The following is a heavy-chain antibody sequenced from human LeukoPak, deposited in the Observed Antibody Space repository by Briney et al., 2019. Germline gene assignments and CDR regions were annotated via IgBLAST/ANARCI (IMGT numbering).Heavy chain of an antibody. CDR2: ISSSSSYI. V-gene: IGHV3-21*01. CDR3: ARDMSNCGGDCYHFGY. J-gene: IGHJ4*02. D-gene: IGHD2-21*02. Sequence: GGSLRLSCAAPGFTFSSYSMNWVRQAPGKGLEWVSSISSSSSYIYYADSVKGRFTISRDNAKNSLYLQMNSLRAEDTAVYYCARDMSNCGGDCYHFGYWGQGTLVTVSS. CDR1: GFTFSSYS.